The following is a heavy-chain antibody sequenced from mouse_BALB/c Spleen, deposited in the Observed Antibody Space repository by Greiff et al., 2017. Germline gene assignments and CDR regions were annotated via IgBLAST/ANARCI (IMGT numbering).Heavy chain of an antibody. CDR1: GFSLTSYG. CDR2: IWAGGST. J-gene: IGHJ3*01. Sequence: VQLQESGPGLVAPSQSLSITCTVSGFSLTSYGVHWVRQPPGKGLEWLGVIWAGGSTNYNSALMSRLSISKDNSKSQVFLKMNSLQTDDTAMYYCARDKEDYYGSSAYWGQGTLVTVSA. D-gene: IGHD1-1*01. V-gene: IGHV2-9*02. CDR3: ARDKEDYYGSSAY.